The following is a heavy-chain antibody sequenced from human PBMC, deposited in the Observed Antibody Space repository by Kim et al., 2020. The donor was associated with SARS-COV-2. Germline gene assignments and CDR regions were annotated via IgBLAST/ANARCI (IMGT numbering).Heavy chain of an antibody. CDR2: IYPGDSET. J-gene: IGHJ3*02. D-gene: IGHD2-21*02. CDR3: ARGEYCGDDCYPRGAFDI. CDR1: GYNFITYW. V-gene: IGHV5-51*01. Sequence: GESLKISCKGSGYNFITYWTGWVRQMPGKGLEWMGIIYPGDSETRYSPSLQGQVTISADKSNSTAYLQWSSLKASDSAMYYCARGEYCGDDCYPRGAFDIWGRGTMVTVSS.